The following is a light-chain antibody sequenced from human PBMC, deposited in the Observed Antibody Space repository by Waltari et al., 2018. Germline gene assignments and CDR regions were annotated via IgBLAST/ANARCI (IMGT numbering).Light chain of an antibody. J-gene: IGKJ4*01. Sequence: EIVMTQSPATLSVSPGQRAPLSCRASQSVSSNLAWYQQKPGQAPRLLIYGASTRATGIPARFSGSGSGTEFTLTISSLQSEDFAVYFCQQCNNWPLTFGGGTKVEIK. CDR1: QSVSSN. CDR3: QQCNNWPLT. CDR2: GAS. V-gene: IGKV3-15*01.